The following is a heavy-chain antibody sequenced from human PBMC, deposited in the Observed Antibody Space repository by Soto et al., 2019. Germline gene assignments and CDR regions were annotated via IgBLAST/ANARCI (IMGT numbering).Heavy chain of an antibody. Sequence: QVQLVQSGAEVKKPGSSVKVSCKASVGTFSSYAISWVRQAPGQWLEWMGGIIPIFGTANYAQKFEGRVTTTAYDYTSTAYMELSSLRSEYTAVDYCASCCRGGSCSRGATDYLGQGTLVTVSS. CDR1: VGTFSSYA. D-gene: IGHD2-15*01. CDR2: IIPIFGTA. J-gene: IGHJ4*02. V-gene: IGHV1-69*01. CDR3: ASCCRGGSCSRGATDY.